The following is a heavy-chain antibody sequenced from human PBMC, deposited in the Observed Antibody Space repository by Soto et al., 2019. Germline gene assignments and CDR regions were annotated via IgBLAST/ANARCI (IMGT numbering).Heavy chain of an antibody. Sequence: SETLSLTCTVSGGSISSYYWSWIRQPPGKGLEWIGYIYYSGSTNYNPSLKSRVTISVDTSKNQFSLKLSSVTAADTAVYYCARESHYYGSGSYYRIFDYWGQGTLVTVSS. CDR2: IYYSGST. V-gene: IGHV4-59*01. D-gene: IGHD3-10*01. J-gene: IGHJ4*02. CDR1: GGSISSYY. CDR3: ARESHYYGSGSYYRIFDY.